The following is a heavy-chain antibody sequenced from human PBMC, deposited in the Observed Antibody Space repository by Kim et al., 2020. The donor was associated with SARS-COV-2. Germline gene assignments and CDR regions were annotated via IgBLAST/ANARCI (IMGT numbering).Heavy chain of an antibody. CDR1: GGSISSSSYY. V-gene: IGHV4-39*01. J-gene: IGHJ5*02. CDR2: IYYGGST. D-gene: IGHD3-22*01. Sequence: SETLSLTCTVSGGSISSSSYYWGWIRQPPGKGLEWIGSIYYGGSTYYNPSLKSRVTISVDTSKNQFSLKLSSVTAADTAVYYCARHGHITMIVVVIIPGWFDPWGQGTLVTVSS. CDR3: ARHGHITMIVVVIIPGWFDP.